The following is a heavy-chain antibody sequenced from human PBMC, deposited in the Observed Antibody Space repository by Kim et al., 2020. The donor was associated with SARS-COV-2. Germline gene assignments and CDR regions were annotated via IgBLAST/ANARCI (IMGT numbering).Heavy chain of an antibody. J-gene: IGHJ6*02. D-gene: IGHD3-10*01. V-gene: IGHV3-30*18. Sequence: GVSLRLSCAASGFTFSSYGMHWVRQAPGKGLEWVARISYDGSDKYYADSVKGRFTITRDNSKHTLSLQMNSLRAEDTAVDYCAKDSGSGSYYAWTYYYYGMDVWGQGTTVTVSS. CDR1: GFTFSSYG. CDR3: AKDSGSGSYYAWTYYYYGMDV. CDR2: ISYDGSDK.